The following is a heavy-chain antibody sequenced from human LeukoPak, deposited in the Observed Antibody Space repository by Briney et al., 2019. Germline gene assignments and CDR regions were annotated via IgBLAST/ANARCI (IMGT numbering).Heavy chain of an antibody. CDR3: ARDLLWFGEHDAFDI. CDR2: IYSGGST. V-gene: IGHV3-66*01. Sequence: GGSLRLSCAASGFTVSSNYMSWVRQAPGKGLEWVSVIYSGGSTYYADSVKGRFTISRDNSKNTLYLQMNSLRAEDTAVYYCARDLLWFGEHDAFDIWGQGTTVTVSS. J-gene: IGHJ3*02. CDR1: GFTVSSNY. D-gene: IGHD3-10*01.